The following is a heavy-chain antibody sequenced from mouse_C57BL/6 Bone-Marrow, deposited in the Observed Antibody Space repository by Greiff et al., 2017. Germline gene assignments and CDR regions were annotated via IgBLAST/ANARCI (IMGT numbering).Heavy chain of an antibody. V-gene: IGHV1-64*01. CDR3: ARSYDYDDYTMDY. CDR2: MHPNGGSP. CDR1: GYTFTNYW. D-gene: IGHD2-4*01. J-gene: IGHJ4*01. Sequence: QVQLQQPGAELVKPGASVKLSCKASGYTFTNYWMHWVKQRPGQGLEWIGMMHPNGGSPDYNEKFKSEATLSLDKSSRTAYMELSSLTSEESAVYYCARSYDYDDYTMDYWGQGTSVTVSS.